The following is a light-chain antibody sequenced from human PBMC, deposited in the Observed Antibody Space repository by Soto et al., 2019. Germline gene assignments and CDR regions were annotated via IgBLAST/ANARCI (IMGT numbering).Light chain of an antibody. CDR3: QQYDIMPLT. V-gene: IGKV1-33*01. CDR2: DAS. Sequence: DIQMTQSPSSLSSYVGYRVTITCQSSQDITNYLNWYQQKPGKAPKVLIYDASNLETGVPSRFSGSGSGTDFTFTISSLQPEDVETYYCQQYDIMPLTFGGGTKVDIK. J-gene: IGKJ4*01. CDR1: QDITNY.